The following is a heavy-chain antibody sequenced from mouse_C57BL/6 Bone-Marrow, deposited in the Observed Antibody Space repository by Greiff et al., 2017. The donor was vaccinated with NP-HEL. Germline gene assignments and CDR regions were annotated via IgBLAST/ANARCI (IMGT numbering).Heavy chain of an antibody. CDR1: GFTFSDYG. V-gene: IGHV5-17*01. CDR2: ISSGSSTI. CDR3: ARGYSNYEYFDV. Sequence: DVHLVESGGGLVKPGGSLKLSCAASGFTFSDYGMHWVRQAPEKGLEWVAYISSGSSTIYYADTVKGRFTISRDNAKNTLFLQMTSLRSEDTAMYYCARGYSNYEYFDVWGTGTTVTVSS. J-gene: IGHJ1*03. D-gene: IGHD2-5*01.